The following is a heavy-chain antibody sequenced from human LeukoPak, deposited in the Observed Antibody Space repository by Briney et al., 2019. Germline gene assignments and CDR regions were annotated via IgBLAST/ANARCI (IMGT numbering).Heavy chain of an antibody. CDR1: GFTVSSKY. CDR3: ARREYYYDSGSYADFDY. V-gene: IGHV3-66*01. CDR2: IYSGGST. J-gene: IGHJ4*02. Sequence: GGSLRLSCAVSGFTVSSKYMSWVRQAPGKGLEWVSVIYSGGSTSYADSVRGRFTISRDNSKNTLYLQMNSLRAEDTAVYYCARREYYYDSGSYADFDYWGQGTLVTVSS. D-gene: IGHD3-10*01.